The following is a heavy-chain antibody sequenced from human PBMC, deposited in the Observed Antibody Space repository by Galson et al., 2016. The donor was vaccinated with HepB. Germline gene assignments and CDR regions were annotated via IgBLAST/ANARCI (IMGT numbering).Heavy chain of an antibody. CDR2: ISPRGATT. CDR3: VKDRRWHFDL. J-gene: IGHJ2*01. CDR1: GFNFNDFY. Sequence: SLRLSCAASGFNFNDFYMHWVRQAPGKGLECISYISPRGATTYYADSVKGRFTVSRDNAKNSVYLQMDLLTVDDTAIYYCVKDRRWHFDLGGRGTLVSVSS. V-gene: IGHV3-11*01.